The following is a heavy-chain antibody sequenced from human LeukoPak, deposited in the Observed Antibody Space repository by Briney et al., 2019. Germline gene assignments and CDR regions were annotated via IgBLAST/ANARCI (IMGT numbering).Heavy chain of an antibody. D-gene: IGHD3-10*01. J-gene: IGHJ3*02. Sequence: PSETLSLTCTVSGGSISSYYWSWIRQPPGKGLEWIGYIYYSGSTNYNPSHKSRVTISVDTSKNQFSLKLSSVTAADTAVYYCARQHHPRGLNLRAFDIWGQGTMVTVSS. V-gene: IGHV4-59*08. CDR3: ARQHHPRGLNLRAFDI. CDR1: GGSISSYY. CDR2: IYYSGST.